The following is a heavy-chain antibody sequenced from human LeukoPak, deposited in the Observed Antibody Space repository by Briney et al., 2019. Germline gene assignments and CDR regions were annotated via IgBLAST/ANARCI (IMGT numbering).Heavy chain of an antibody. CDR3: ARSRIVATIKGGWFDP. CDR2: IYYSGST. Sequence: SETLSLTCTVSGGSLSSYYWSWIRQPPGKGLEWIGYIYYSGSTNYNPSLKSRVTISVDTSKNQFSLKLSSVTAADTAVYYCARSRIVATIKGGWFDPWGQGTLVTVSS. J-gene: IGHJ5*02. V-gene: IGHV4-59*08. CDR1: GGSLSSYY. D-gene: IGHD5-12*01.